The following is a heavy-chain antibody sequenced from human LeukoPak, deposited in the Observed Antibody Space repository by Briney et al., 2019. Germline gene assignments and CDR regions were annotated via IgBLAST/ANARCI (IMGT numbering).Heavy chain of an antibody. CDR1: GYTFTSYG. D-gene: IGHD3-9*01. CDR2: ISAYNGNT. CDR3: ARVPTGVLRYFDWLGAFDI. J-gene: IGHJ3*02. Sequence: ASVKVSCKASGYTFTSYGISWVRQAPGQGLEWMGWISAYNGNTNYAQKLQGRVTMTTDTSTSTAYMELRSLRSDDTAVYYCARVPTGVLRYFDWLGAFDIWGQGTMVTVSS. V-gene: IGHV1-18*01.